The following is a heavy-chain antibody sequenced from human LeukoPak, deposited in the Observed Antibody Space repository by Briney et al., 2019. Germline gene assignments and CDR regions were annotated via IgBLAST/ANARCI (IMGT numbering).Heavy chain of an antibody. Sequence: GGSLRLSCAASGFTFSSDAMNWVRQAPGKGLEWVSVISASGGTTYYADSVKGRFTISRDNSRNTLYLQMNSLRAEDTAVYYRAKGQWLRNDYWGQGTLVTVSS. CDR1: GFTFSSDA. CDR3: AKGQWLRNDY. V-gene: IGHV3-23*01. D-gene: IGHD6-19*01. CDR2: ISASGGTT. J-gene: IGHJ4*02.